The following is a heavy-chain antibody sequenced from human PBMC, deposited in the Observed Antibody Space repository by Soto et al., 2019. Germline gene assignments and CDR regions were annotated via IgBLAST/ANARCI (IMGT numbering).Heavy chain of an antibody. V-gene: IGHV3-53*01. D-gene: IGHD4-17*01. Sequence: PGGSLRLSCAASGFTVSSNYMSWVRQAPGKGLEWVSVIYSGGSTYYADSVKGRFTISRDNSKNTLYLQMNSLRAEDTAVDYGAREQGDYLEDYYGMDVWGQGTTVTV. J-gene: IGHJ6*02. CDR3: AREQGDYLEDYYGMDV. CDR2: IYSGGST. CDR1: GFTVSSNY.